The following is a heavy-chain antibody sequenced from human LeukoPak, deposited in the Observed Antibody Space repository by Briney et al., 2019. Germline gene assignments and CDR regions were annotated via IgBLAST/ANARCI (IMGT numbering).Heavy chain of an antibody. V-gene: IGHV1-2*07. D-gene: IGHD3-10*01. CDR1: GYIFTGYY. J-gene: IGHJ6*02. CDR2: IGSNSGGT. Sequence: PLLKASCKASGYIFTGYYMHLVPQAPGQWLEWMAWIGSNSGGTEYAPKLQRRVTMKRDTSISTAYTELTWLRSDYTAVDYRGSISLHFYGSGSYYILPTTHVWGQGPTVTVSS. CDR3: GSISLHFYGSGSYYILPTTHV.